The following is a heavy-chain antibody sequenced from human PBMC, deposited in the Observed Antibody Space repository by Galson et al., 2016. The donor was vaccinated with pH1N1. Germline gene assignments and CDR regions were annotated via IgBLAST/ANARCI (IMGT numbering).Heavy chain of an antibody. V-gene: IGHV3-23*01. CDR1: GITFSNYA. Sequence: SLRLSCAASGITFSNYAVSWVRQAPGKGLEWVSTISSSGGTTYYADFVKGRFTISRDNSKNTLFVQMNSLRAEDTAVYYCAISHINYFDTSGSSFPNDYRGQGTLVIVSS. CDR3: AISHINYFDTSGSSFPNDY. J-gene: IGHJ4*02. CDR2: ISSSGGTT. D-gene: IGHD3-22*01.